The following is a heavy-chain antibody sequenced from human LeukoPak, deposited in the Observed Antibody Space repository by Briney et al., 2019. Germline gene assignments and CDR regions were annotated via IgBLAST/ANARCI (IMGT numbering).Heavy chain of an antibody. CDR1: GGSISSGSYY. V-gene: IGHV4-61*02. CDR3: ARVYCSGGSCYFDY. J-gene: IGHJ4*02. D-gene: IGHD2-15*01. Sequence: SETLSLTCTVSGGSISSGSYYWSWIRQPAGKGLEWIGRIYTCGSTNYNPSLKSRVTISVDTSKNQFSLKLSSVTAADTAVYYCARVYCSGGSCYFDYWGQGTLVTVSS. CDR2: IYTCGST.